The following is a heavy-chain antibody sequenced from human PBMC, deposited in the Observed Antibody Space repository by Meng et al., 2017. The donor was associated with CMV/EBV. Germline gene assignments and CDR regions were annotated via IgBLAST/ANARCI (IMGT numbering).Heavy chain of an antibody. V-gene: IGHV3-53*01. CDR2: IYSEGTT. D-gene: IGHD1-7*01. CDR3: ARDGNYHGV. J-gene: IGHJ4*02. CDR1: GFTVSNNY. Sequence: ELQLVESGGGLIQPGGSLRLSCAASGFTVSNNYMRWFRQAPGKGLEWVSLIYSEGTTDYADSVKGRFTISRDNSKNTLYLQMNSLRAEDTAVYYCARDGNYHGVWGQGTLVTASS.